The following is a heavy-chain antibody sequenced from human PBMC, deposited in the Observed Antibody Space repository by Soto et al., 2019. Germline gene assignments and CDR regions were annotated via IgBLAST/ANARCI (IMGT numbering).Heavy chain of an antibody. D-gene: IGHD2-15*01. CDR1: GASITDSY. Sequence: QMQMQESGPRLVKPSETLSLTCTVSGASITDSYWSWIRQPPEKGLEWIGYIYFSGVATYNPSHKSRATMSRDTSKNEFSLKLTSVTAADTAIYYCARGDSDLAVSEAAYWGQGTLVTVSS. CDR3: ARGDSDLAVSEAAY. J-gene: IGHJ1*01. CDR2: IYFSGVA. V-gene: IGHV4-59*01.